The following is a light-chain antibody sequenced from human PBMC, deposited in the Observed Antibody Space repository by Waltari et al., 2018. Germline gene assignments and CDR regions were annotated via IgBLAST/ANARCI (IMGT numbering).Light chain of an antibody. CDR3: QQSYNTPYT. V-gene: IGKV1-39*01. J-gene: IGKJ2*01. CDR1: QSISTY. CDR2: TAS. Sequence: DIQMTPSPSSLSASVGDRVTIACRASQSISTYLNWYQQQPGKAPKLLIYTASSLESGVPSRFSGSGSDTDFTLTISSLQPEDFVSYYCQQSYNTPYTFGQGTKLEIK.